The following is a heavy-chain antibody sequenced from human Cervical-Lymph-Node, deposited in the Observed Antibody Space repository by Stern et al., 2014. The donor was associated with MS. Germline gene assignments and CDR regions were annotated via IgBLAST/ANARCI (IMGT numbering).Heavy chain of an antibody. CDR1: GGSFINNV. Sequence: QMQLVQSGAEVKKPGSSVKVSCQASGGSFINNVISWVRQAPGQGLEWMGGTIPIFGTALYAQKVRGRVTITAAEATRTGYMELGSLRSADPAVYFWARAASTTSSYNFWGPGTLVTVSS. CDR3: ARAASTTSSYNF. J-gene: IGHJ4*02. V-gene: IGHV1-69*01. CDR2: TIPIFGTA. D-gene: IGHD3-10*01.